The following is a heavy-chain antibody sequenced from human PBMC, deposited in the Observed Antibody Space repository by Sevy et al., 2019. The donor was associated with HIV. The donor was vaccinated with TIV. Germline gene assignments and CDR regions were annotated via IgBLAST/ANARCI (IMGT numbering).Heavy chain of an antibody. CDR2: IGYDATGN. Sequence: GGSLRLSCTASGFTFSYFGMHWVRQAPGKGLEWVAFIGYDATGNYYEDSVNGRFAISRDNSKNTLFLQMNSLRPEDTAIYYCAKNTASAGTGGFDYWGQGALVTVSS. CDR3: AKNTASAGTGGFDY. V-gene: IGHV3-30*02. D-gene: IGHD6-13*01. CDR1: GFTFSYFG. J-gene: IGHJ4*02.